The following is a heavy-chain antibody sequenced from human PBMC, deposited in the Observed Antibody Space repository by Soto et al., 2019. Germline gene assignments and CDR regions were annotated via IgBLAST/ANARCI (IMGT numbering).Heavy chain of an antibody. V-gene: IGHV3-66*01. J-gene: IGHJ6*03. CDR3: ARDSFGYYYMDV. Sequence: EVQLVESGGGLVQPGGSLRLSCAASGFTVSSNYMSWVRQAPGKGLEWVSVIYSGGSTYYADSVKGRFSISRDNSKNTLYLQMNSLRAEDTAVYYCARDSFGYYYMDVWGKGTTVTVSS. D-gene: IGHD3-10*01. CDR1: GFTVSSNY. CDR2: IYSGGST.